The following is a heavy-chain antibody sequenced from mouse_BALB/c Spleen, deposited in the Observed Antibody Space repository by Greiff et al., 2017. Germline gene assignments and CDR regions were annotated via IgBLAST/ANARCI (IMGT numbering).Heavy chain of an antibody. CDR3: ARSYYDYDHYCDY. J-gene: IGHJ2*01. Sequence: QVQLQQSGAELVRPGTSVKVSCKASGYAFTNYLIEWVKQRPGQGLEWIGVINPGSGGTNYNEKFKGKATLTADKSSSTAYMQLSSLTSDDSAVYFCARSYYDYDHYCDYWGQGTTLTVSS. D-gene: IGHD2-4*01. V-gene: IGHV1-54*01. CDR2: INPGSGGT. CDR1: GYAFTNYL.